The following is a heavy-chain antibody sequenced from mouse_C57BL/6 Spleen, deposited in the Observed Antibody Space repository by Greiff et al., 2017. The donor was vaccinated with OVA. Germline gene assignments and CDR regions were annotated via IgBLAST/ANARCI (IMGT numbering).Heavy chain of an antibody. Sequence: QVQLQQSGPELVKPGASVKISCKASGYAFSSSWMNWVKQRPGKGLEWIGRIYPGDGDTNYNGKFKGKATLTADKSSSTAYMQLSSLTSEDSAVYFCARYGGYDAAYWGQGTLVTVSA. CDR2: IYPGDGDT. V-gene: IGHV1-82*01. CDR3: ARYGGYDAAY. D-gene: IGHD2-2*01. J-gene: IGHJ3*01. CDR1: GYAFSSSW.